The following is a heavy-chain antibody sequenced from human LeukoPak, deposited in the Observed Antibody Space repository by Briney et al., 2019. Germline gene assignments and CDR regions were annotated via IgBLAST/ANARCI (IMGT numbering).Heavy chain of an antibody. CDR2: INHTGRT. CDR3: ARRTPQPRPKLVVLVAGTRGNWFDP. D-gene: IGHD6-19*01. J-gene: IGHJ5*02. CDR1: GGSFSGYY. Sequence: SETLSLTCAVYGGSFSGYYWSGLRQPPGKGREGIGEINHTGRTNYNTSLKSLVTLSVDTSNNHFSLNLSSVTAADTAVYYCARRTPQPRPKLVVLVAGTRGNWFDPWGQGTLVTVSS. V-gene: IGHV4-34*01.